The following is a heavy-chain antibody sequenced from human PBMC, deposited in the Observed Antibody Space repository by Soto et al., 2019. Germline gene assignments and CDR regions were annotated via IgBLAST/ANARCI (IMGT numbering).Heavy chain of an antibody. D-gene: IGHD2-15*01. CDR2: IFYTGDT. CDR1: GGSISGSTYH. CDR3: VVVAAGS. Sequence: QLQLQESGPGLVKPSETLSLTCNVSGGSISGSTYHWGWTRQPPGKGLEWIGSIFYTGDTYYNPSLRSRVTRSVDTSKNQFSLRLNSVSAADTAVYYCVVVAAGSWGQGTLVTVSS. J-gene: IGHJ5*02. V-gene: IGHV4-39*01.